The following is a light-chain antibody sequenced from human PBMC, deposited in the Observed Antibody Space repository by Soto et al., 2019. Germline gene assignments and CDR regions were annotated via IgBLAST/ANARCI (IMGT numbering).Light chain of an antibody. CDR1: GSDVGGNKY. CDR2: DVS. CDR3: SAFTGTTYV. J-gene: IGLJ1*01. V-gene: IGLV2-14*01. Sequence: QSVLTQPASVSGSHGQSITISCTGSGSDVGGNKYVSWYQQYPGKAPKLMICDVSNRPSGVSNRFSGSKSGNTASLTISGLQAEDEADYYCSAFTGTTYVFGTGTKVTVL.